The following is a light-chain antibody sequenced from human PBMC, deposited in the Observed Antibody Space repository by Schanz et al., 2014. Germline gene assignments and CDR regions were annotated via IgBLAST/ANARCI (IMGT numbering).Light chain of an antibody. CDR1: QSISNY. V-gene: IGKV1-39*01. Sequence: DIQMTQSPSSLSASVGDRVTITCRASQSISNYVNWYQQKLGKAPKVLIYAASSLQSGVPSRFGGRGSGTEFEVPIRRRKKEEGEKYYCQQFITTPTFGQGTKVEIK. CDR2: AAS. J-gene: IGKJ1*01. CDR3: QQFITTPT.